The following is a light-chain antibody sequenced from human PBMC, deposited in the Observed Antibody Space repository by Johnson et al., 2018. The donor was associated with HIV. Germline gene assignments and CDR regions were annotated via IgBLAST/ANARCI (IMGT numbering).Light chain of an antibody. CDR1: SSNIGNNY. V-gene: IGLV1-51*01. Sequence: QSVLTQPPSVSAAPGQKVTISCSGSSSNIGNNYVSWYQQLPGTVPKLLIYDNNKRPSGIPDRFSGSKSGTSATLGITGLQTGDEADYYCGTWDSSRSALYVFGTGTKVTV. CDR2: DNN. CDR3: GTWDSSRSALYV. J-gene: IGLJ1*01.